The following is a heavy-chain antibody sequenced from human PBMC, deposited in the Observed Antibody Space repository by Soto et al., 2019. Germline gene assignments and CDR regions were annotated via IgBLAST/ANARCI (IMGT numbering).Heavy chain of an antibody. CDR3: ARLAPRYYFDY. J-gene: IGHJ4*02. CDR2: IYYSEST. CDR1: GGSISSYY. Sequence: SETLSLTCTVSGGSISSYYWSWIRHPPGKGLEWIGYIYYSESTNYNPSLKSRVTISVDTSKNQFSLKMSSVTAADTAVYYCARLAPRYYFDYWGQGTLVTVSS. V-gene: IGHV4-59*01.